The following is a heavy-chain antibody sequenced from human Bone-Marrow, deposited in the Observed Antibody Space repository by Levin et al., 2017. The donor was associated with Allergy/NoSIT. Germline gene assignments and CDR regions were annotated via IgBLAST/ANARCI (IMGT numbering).Heavy chain of an antibody. CDR3: ARGAPAAGRLAGLGFDP. CDR1: GGSIRSGGYY. CDR2: IYYSGST. J-gene: IGHJ5*02. Sequence: SQTLSLPCTVSGGSIRSGGYYWGWIRQHPGKGLEWVGYIYYSGSTYYNPSLKSRVTISVDTSKNQFSLKLSSVTAADTAVYYCARGAPAAGRLAGLGFDPWGQGTLVTVSS. D-gene: IGHD6-13*01. V-gene: IGHV4-31*03.